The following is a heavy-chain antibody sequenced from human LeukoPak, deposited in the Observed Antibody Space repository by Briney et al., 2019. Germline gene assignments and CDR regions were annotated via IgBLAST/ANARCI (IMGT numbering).Heavy chain of an antibody. Sequence: SVKVSCKASGGTFSSYAISWVRQAPGQGLGWMGGIIPIFGTANYAQKFQGRVTITADESTSTAYMELSSLRSEDTAVYYCARDRDLYSGYDSSPYYFGYWGQGTLVTVSS. CDR3: ARDRDLYSGYDSSPYYFGY. CDR1: GGTFSSYA. J-gene: IGHJ4*02. D-gene: IGHD5-12*01. CDR2: IIPIFGTA. V-gene: IGHV1-69*01.